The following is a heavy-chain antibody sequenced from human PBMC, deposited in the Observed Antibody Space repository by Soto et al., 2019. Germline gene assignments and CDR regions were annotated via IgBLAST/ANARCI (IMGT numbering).Heavy chain of an antibody. CDR2: ISSSSSYI. D-gene: IGHD3-10*01. J-gene: IGHJ4*02. CDR1: GFTFSSYS. CDR3: ARKFSELLWFGEMYYFDY. Sequence: GGSLRLSCAASGFTFSSYSMNWVRQAPGKGLEWVSSISSSSSYIYYADSVKGRFTISRDNAKNSLYLQMNSLRAEDTAVYYCARKFSELLWFGEMYYFDYWGQGTLVTVSS. V-gene: IGHV3-21*01.